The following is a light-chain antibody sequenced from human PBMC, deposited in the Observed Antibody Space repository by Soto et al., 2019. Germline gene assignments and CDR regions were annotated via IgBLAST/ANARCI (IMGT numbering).Light chain of an antibody. CDR1: QGISKW. CDR2: AAS. Sequence: DIQMTQSPSSVSASVGDRVTITCRASQGISKWLAWYQQKPGKAPKLLISAASSLQSGVPSRFSGSGSGTDFTLSISSLQPEDFATYYCQQANSFPPTFGGGTKVETK. V-gene: IGKV1-12*01. CDR3: QQANSFPPT. J-gene: IGKJ4*01.